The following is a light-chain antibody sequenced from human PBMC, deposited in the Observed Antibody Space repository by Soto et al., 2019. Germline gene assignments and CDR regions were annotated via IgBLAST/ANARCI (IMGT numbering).Light chain of an antibody. CDR1: QTISSW. CDR2: KAS. V-gene: IGKV1-5*03. J-gene: IGKJ1*01. Sequence: DIQITQSPSSLSASLGDRVTITCRASQTISSWLAWYKQKPGKAPKLLSYKASTLKSGVPSRFSGSGSGTEFTLTISSLQPDDFATYYCQHYNSYSEAFGQGTKVDIK. CDR3: QHYNSYSEA.